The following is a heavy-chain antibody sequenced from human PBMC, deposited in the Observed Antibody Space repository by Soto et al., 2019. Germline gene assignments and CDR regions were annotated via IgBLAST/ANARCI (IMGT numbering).Heavy chain of an antibody. J-gene: IGHJ3*02. Sequence: QVQLVESGGGVVQPGGSLRLSCAASGFTFSNYAIHWARQAPGRGLEWVALISHDGTNKHYADSVKGRFTISRDNLKNTGYLQMNSLKPDDTAVFYCAREADPVGSNEAVDIWGQGRMVIVSS. D-gene: IGHD1-26*01. V-gene: IGHV3-30-3*01. CDR3: AREADPVGSNEAVDI. CDR2: ISHDGTNK. CDR1: GFTFSNYA.